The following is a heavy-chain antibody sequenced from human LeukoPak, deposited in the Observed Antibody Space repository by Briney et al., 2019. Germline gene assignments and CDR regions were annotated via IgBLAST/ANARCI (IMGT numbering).Heavy chain of an antibody. J-gene: IGHJ3*02. CDR1: GGSSSGYY. D-gene: IGHD7-27*01. CDR3: ATTATLNHWGGRAFDI. Sequence: SETLSLTCAVYGGSSSGYYWSWNRQPPGKGLEWIGEINHSGSTNYNPSLKSRVTISVDTSKNQFSLKLSSVTAADTAVYYCATTATLNHWGGRAFDIWGQGTMVTVSS. CDR2: INHSGST. V-gene: IGHV4-34*01.